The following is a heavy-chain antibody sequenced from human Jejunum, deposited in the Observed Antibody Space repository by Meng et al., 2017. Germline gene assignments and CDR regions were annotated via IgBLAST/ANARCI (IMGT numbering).Heavy chain of an antibody. Sequence: GESLKISCAASGLTLSDHYMDWVRQAPGKGLEWVGHTRNKANHYSTEYAASVRGRFTISRDDSKDSLYLQMNSLRAEDTAVYYCAKELPYGIHSAAYFDYWGQGTQVTVSS. CDR1: GLTLSDHY. CDR3: AKELPYGIHSAAYFDY. CDR2: TRNKANHYST. V-gene: IGHV3-72*01. J-gene: IGHJ4*02. D-gene: IGHD4-17*01.